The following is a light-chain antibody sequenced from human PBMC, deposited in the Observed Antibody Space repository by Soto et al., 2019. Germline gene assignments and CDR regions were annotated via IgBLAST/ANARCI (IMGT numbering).Light chain of an antibody. V-gene: IGKV1-9*01. J-gene: IGKJ4*01. Sequence: GDRVTITCRASQGISSFLAWYQQKPGKAPNLLIYAASTLQSGVPSRFSGSGSGTEFTLTISSLQPEDFATYYCQQLNSYPLTFGGGTKVDIK. CDR2: AAS. CDR3: QQLNSYPLT. CDR1: QGISSF.